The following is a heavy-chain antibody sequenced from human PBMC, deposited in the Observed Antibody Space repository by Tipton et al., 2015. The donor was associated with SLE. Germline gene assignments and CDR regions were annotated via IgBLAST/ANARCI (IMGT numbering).Heavy chain of an antibody. V-gene: IGHV4-38-2*01. Sequence: LVKPSETLSLTCAVSGYIISSSYYWGWIRQPPGKGLEWIGQTNPSGNTNYNPSLKSRVTISVDTSNNQLSLKLTSVTAADTAVYYCARGAKERITLVRVRPYYFDYWGQGSLVTVSS. CDR1: GYIISSSYY. CDR3: ARGAKERITLVRVRPYYFDY. D-gene: IGHD3-10*01. J-gene: IGHJ4*01. CDR2: TNPSGNT.